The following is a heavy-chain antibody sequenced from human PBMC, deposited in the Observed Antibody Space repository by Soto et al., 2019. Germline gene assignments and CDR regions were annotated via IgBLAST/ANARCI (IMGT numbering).Heavy chain of an antibody. CDR1: GFSLSTSGVG. CDR2: IYWDDDK. J-gene: IGHJ4*02. V-gene: IGHV2-5*02. Sequence: QITLKESGPPLVKPTQTLTLTCTFSGFSLSTSGVGVGWIRQPPGKALEWLALIYWDDDKRYSPSLKSRLTTTKDTSKNQVVLTMTNMDPVDTATYYCAHTLVVVAAIDYWGQGTLVTVSS. CDR3: AHTLVVVAAIDY. D-gene: IGHD2-15*01.